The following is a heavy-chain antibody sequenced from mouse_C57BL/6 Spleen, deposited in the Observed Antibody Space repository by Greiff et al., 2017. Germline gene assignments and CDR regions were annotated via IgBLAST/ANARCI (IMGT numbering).Heavy chain of an antibody. CDR1: GYTFTSYG. CDR2: IYPRSGNT. CDR3: ARQDY. J-gene: IGHJ2*01. V-gene: IGHV1-81*01. Sequence: VKLQESGAELARPGASVKLSCKASGYTFTSYGISWVKQRTGQGLEWIGDIYPRSGNTYYNEKFKGKATLTADKSSSTAYMELRSLTSADTAVYFCARQDYWGQGTTLTVSS.